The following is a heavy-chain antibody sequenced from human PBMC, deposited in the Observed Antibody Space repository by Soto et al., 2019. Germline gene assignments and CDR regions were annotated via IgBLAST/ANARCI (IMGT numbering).Heavy chain of an antibody. CDR2: FDPEVGEI. CDR1: GGTFSSYT. V-gene: IGHV1-24*01. D-gene: IGHD5-12*01. CDR3: VAWGSRWLQSPFYY. J-gene: IGHJ4*02. Sequence: GASVKVSCKASGGTFSSYTISWVRQAPGKGLEWMGGFDPEVGEINYAQKFQGRVTMTEDTSADSAYMEVSSLTSEDTAVYYCVAWGSRWLQSPFYYWGQGTLVTVSS.